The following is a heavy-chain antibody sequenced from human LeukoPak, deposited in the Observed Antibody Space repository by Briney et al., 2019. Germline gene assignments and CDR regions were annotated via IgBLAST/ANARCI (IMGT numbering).Heavy chain of an antibody. CDR3: AKASRRVYYYYMDV. V-gene: IGHV3-9*03. J-gene: IGHJ6*03. Sequence: GGSLRLSCAASGFTFDDYAMHWVRQAPGKGLEWVSGISWNSGSIGYADSVKGRFTISRDNAKNSLYLQMNSLRAEDMALYYCAKASRRVYYYYMDVWGKGTTVTVSS. CDR2: ISWNSGSI. CDR1: GFTFDDYA.